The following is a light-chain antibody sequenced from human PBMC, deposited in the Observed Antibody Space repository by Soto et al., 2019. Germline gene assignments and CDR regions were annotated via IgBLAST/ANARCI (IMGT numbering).Light chain of an antibody. CDR1: QSISSW. V-gene: IGKV1-5*03. J-gene: IGKJ1*01. CDR3: QQYNSYPWT. Sequence: TQSPSVGDRVTITCRASQSISSWLAWYQQKPGKAPKLLIYKASSLESGVPSRFSGSGSGTEFTLTISSLQPDDFATYYCQQYNSYPWTFGQGTKVEIK. CDR2: KAS.